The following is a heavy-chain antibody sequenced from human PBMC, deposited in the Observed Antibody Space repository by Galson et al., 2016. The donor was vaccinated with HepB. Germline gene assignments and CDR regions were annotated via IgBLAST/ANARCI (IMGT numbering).Heavy chain of an antibody. CDR1: GFNFSIYG. V-gene: IGHV3-48*02. J-gene: IGHJ5*02. CDR2: INGGATAV. D-gene: IGHD3-22*01. Sequence: SLRLSCAASGFNFSIYGMNWLRQAPGKGLEWVSYINGGATAVRYADSVKDRFTISRDNARNLVFLQMNSLRDEDTAVYYCARGNYETSWGQGTLVTVSP. CDR3: ARGNYETS.